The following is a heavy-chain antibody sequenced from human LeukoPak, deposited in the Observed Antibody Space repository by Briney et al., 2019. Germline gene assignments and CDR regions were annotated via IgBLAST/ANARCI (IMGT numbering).Heavy chain of an antibody. CDR3: ARERSGGTTPY. CDR2: IYSSGST. V-gene: IGHV4-4*07. D-gene: IGHD1-7*01. Sequence: SETLSFTCTVSGGSISSYYWSWIRQPAGKGLEWIGRIYSSGSTNYNPSLKSRVTMSVDTSKNQFSLKLSSVTAADTAVFYCARERSGGTTPYWGQGTLVTVSS. J-gene: IGHJ4*01. CDR1: GGSISSYY.